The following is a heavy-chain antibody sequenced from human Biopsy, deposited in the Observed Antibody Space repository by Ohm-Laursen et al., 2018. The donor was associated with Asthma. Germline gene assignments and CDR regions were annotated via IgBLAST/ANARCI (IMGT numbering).Heavy chain of an antibody. V-gene: IGHV1-69*01. CDR1: GDILSSFG. CDR3: ARGGYCGDQRHHNGLDV. J-gene: IGHJ6*02. CDR2: VIPIYGTT. Sequence: SSVKVSCKAHGDILSSFGIKWVRKAPGQGLEWMGGVIPIYGTTHTAQKFQGRVTITADESTSTAYMELTSLRNEDTAVYYCARGGYCGDQRHHNGLDVWGQGTTVTVSS. D-gene: IGHD4-17*01.